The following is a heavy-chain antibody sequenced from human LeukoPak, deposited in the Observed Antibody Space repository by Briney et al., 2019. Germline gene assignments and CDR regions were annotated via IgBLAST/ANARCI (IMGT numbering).Heavy chain of an antibody. D-gene: IGHD4-17*01. V-gene: IGHV3-30*02. CDR3: AKAYGDYGYYYYYMDV. J-gene: IGHJ6*03. Sequence: GGSLRLSCAASGFNFSSYGMHWVRQAPGKGLEWVAFIRYDGSNKYYADSVKGRFTISRDNSKNTLYLQTNSLRAEDTAVYYCAKAYGDYGYYYYYMDVWGKGTTVTISS. CDR1: GFNFSSYG. CDR2: IRYDGSNK.